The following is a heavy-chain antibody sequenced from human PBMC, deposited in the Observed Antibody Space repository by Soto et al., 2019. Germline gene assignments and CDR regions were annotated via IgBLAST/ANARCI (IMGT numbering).Heavy chain of an antibody. CDR2: ISCDGSNK. CDR1: AFTFSSYA. CDR3: ARRKMATIGVKYFDY. Sequence: GGSLRRSCAGSAFTFSSYAIHWGRQAPGKRLEWVAVISCDGSNKYYADSGKGRFTISRDNSKNTLYLQMNRRRAEDTAVYYCARRKMATIGVKYFDYWGQGTLVTVSS. J-gene: IGHJ4*02. D-gene: IGHD5-12*01. V-gene: IGHV3-30-3*01.